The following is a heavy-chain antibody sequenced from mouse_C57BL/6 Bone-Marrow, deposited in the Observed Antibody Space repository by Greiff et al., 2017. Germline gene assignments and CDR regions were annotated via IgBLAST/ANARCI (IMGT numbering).Heavy chain of an antibody. CDR1: GFTFSSYA. V-gene: IGHV5-9-1*02. J-gene: IGHJ1*03. CDR3: TRYYGSSWYFDV. CDR2: ISSGGDYI. Sequence: EVQLVESGEGLVKPGGSLKLSCAASGFTFSSYAMSWVRQTPEKRLEWVAYISSGGDYIYYADTVKGRFTISRDNARNTLYLQMSSLKSEDTAMYYCTRYYGSSWYFDVWGTGTTVTVSS. D-gene: IGHD1-1*01.